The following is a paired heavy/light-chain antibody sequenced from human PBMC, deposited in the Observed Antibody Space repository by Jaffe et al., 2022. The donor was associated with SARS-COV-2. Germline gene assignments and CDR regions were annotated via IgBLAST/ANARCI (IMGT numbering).Light chain of an antibody. V-gene: IGLV2-23*02. CDR3: CSYAAINSFL. CDR2: EVT. Sequence: QSALTQPASVSGSPGQSITISCTGTSNDIGGYNLVSWYQHHPGKAPKLMIYEVTKRPSGVSNRFSGSKSGNTASLTLSGLQAEDEADYYCCSYAAINSFLFGGGTKLTVL. CDR1: SNDIGGYNL. J-gene: IGLJ2*01.
Heavy chain of an antibody. CDR1: GFTFDDYA. J-gene: IGHJ6*02. D-gene: IGHD6-19*01. Sequence: EVQLVESGGGLVQPGRSLRLSCAASGFTFDDYAMHWVRQAPGKGLEWVSTISWNGGSIGYADSVKGRFTISRGKNSLYLQMNTLRGEDTGLYYCAKDLYSSRKPDYGMDVWGLGTTVTVSS. CDR3: AKDLYSSRKPDYGMDV. V-gene: IGHV3-9*01. CDR2: ISWNGGSI.